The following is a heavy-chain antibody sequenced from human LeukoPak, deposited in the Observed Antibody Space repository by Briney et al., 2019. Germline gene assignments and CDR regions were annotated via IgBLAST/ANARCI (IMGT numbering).Heavy chain of an antibody. D-gene: IGHD1-1*01. CDR3: ASHLLPTTGHWFDP. Sequence: GGSLRLSCAASGFTFSTYVMSWVRQAPGKGLEWVSSISDGGDNTYYTDSVKGRFTVSRDDSKNTLYLQMNSLRAEDTAVYYCASHLLPTTGHWFDPWGQGTLVTVSS. V-gene: IGHV3-23*01. J-gene: IGHJ5*02. CDR2: ISDGGDNT. CDR1: GFTFSTYV.